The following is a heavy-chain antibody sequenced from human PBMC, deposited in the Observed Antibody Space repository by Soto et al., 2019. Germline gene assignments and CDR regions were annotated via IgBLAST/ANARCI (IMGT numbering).Heavy chain of an antibody. V-gene: IGHV3-7*03. CDR1: GSTFTSYS. Sequence: GGSLRLSSAVSGSTFTSYSMSWVRQAPREGLEWVANIQRDGSEKYYVDSVKGRFTISRDNAKNSLYLQMNSLRAEDTAVYYCARDLPGYCTTTDCYSYFDYWGQGTLVTVSS. CDR3: ARDLPGYCTTTDCYSYFDY. J-gene: IGHJ4*02. D-gene: IGHD2-2*02. CDR2: IQRDGSEK.